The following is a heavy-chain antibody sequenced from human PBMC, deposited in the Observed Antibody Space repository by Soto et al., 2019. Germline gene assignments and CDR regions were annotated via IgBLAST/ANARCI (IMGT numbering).Heavy chain of an antibody. CDR2: IWYDGSNK. Sequence: QVQLVESGGGVVQPGRSLRLSCAASGFTFSSYGMHWVRQAPGKGLEWVAVIWYDGSNKYYADSVKGRFTISRDNSKNPLYLQMNSLRAEDTAVYYCARVGRYCSGGSCYPSGYFDYWGQGTLVTVSS. J-gene: IGHJ4*02. CDR3: ARVGRYCSGGSCYPSGYFDY. V-gene: IGHV3-33*01. CDR1: GFTFSSYG. D-gene: IGHD2-15*01.